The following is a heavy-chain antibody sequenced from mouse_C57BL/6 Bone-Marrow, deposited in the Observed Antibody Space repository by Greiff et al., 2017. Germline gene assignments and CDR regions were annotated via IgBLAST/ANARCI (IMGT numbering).Heavy chain of an antibody. CDR1: GYTFTSYW. J-gene: IGHJ4*01. CDR3: ARRDYGYDVGAMDY. D-gene: IGHD2-2*01. CDR2: IDPSDSYT. Sequence: QVQLKQPGAELVMPGASVKLSCKASGYTFTSYWMHWVKQRPGQGLEWIGEIDPSDSYTNYNQKFKGKSTLTVDKSSSTAYMQLSSLTSEDSAVYYCARRDYGYDVGAMDYWGQGTSVTVSA. V-gene: IGHV1-69*01.